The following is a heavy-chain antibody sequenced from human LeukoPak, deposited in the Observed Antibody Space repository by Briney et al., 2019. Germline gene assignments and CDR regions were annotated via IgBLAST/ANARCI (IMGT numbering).Heavy chain of an antibody. CDR1: RGSISGYY. J-gene: IGHJ4*02. CDR2: IYYSGST. CDR3: ARLRLRYFDWPTYFDY. D-gene: IGHD3-9*01. V-gene: IGHV4-59*12. Sequence: SETLSLTCTVSRGSISGYYWSWIRQPPGKGLQWIGYIYYSGSTSYNPSLKSRVTISVDTSKNQFSLKLSSVTAADTAVYYCARLRLRYFDWPTYFDYWGQGTLVTVSS.